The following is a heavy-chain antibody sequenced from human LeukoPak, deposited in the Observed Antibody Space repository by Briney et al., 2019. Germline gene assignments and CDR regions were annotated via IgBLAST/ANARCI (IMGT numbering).Heavy chain of an antibody. Sequence: ASVKVSCKASGYTFTSYGISWVRQAPGQGLEWMGWISAYNGNTNYAQKLQGRVTMTTDTSTSTAYMELRSLRSDDTAVYYCAVRRSIAAQNWFDPWGQGTLVTVSS. D-gene: IGHD6-13*01. J-gene: IGHJ5*02. CDR3: AVRRSIAAQNWFDP. CDR1: GYTFTSYG. CDR2: ISAYNGNT. V-gene: IGHV1-18*01.